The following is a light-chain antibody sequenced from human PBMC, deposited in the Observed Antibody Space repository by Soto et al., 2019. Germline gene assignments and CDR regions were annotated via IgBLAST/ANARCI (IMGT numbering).Light chain of an antibody. J-gene: IGLJ1*01. V-gene: IGLV2-11*01. CDR3: SSYIPTSVLYV. Sequence: QSVLTQPRSVSGSPGQSVTISCSGTSSDVGGYNYVSWYQQHPGKAPKLMIYDVSKRPSGVPDRFSGSKSGNTASLTISGLQAEDEADYYCSSYIPTSVLYVFGTGTKVTVL. CDR1: SSDVGGYNY. CDR2: DVS.